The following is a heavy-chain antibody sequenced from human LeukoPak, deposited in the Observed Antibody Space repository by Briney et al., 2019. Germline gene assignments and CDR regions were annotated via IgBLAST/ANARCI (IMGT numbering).Heavy chain of an antibody. D-gene: IGHD3-10*01. CDR2: ISAYNGNT. V-gene: IGHV1-18*01. CDR3: SKGGPSMGWGVPYF. CDR1: GYTFTSYG. Sequence: GASVKVSCKASGYTFTSYGISWVRQAPGQGLEWMGWISAYNGNTNYAQKLQGRVTMTTDTSTSTAYMELRSLRSDDTAVYYCSKGGPSMGWGVPYFLGQGTMVTVSS. J-gene: IGHJ3*01.